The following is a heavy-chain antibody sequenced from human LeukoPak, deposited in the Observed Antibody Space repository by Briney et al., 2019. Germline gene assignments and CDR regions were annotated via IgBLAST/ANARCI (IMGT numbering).Heavy chain of an antibody. CDR3: ARGGGEYSSSSPFDY. D-gene: IGHD6-6*01. CDR2: IIPILGTA. J-gene: IGHJ4*02. Sequence: SVKVSCKASGDTFSSYTINWVRQAPGQGLEWMGGIIPILGTANYAQKFQGRVTITADESTSAAYMALSSLRSEDTAVYYCARGGGEYSSSSPFDYWGQGTLVTVSS. V-gene: IGHV1-69*13. CDR1: GDTFSSYT.